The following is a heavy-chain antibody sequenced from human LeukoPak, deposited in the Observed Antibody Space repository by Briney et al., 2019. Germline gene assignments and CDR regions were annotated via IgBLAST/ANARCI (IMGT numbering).Heavy chain of an antibody. CDR1: GGSFSGYY. CDR3: ARDKRYSTVTGNWFTP. CDR2: INHSGST. Sequence: SETLSLTCAVYGGSFSGYYWSWLRQPPGKGLEWIGEINHSGSTNYNPSLKSRVTISVDTSKNQFSLKLSSVTAADTAVYYCARDKRYSTVTGNWFTPWGRGTLVTVSS. D-gene: IGHD4-17*01. V-gene: IGHV4-34*01. J-gene: IGHJ5*02.